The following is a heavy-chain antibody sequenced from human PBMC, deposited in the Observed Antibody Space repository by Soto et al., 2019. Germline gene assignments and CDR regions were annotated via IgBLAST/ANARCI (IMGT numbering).Heavy chain of an antibody. V-gene: IGHV3-7*01. Sequence: EVQLVESGGGLVQPGGSLRLSCAASGFTFSTYWITWVRQAPGKGLELVANINQDGSLKSYVDSVKGRFTISRDNAKNSLYLQMNSLRAEDTAVYYCARYPEFSSFDYWGQGTLVTVSS. D-gene: IGHD6-6*01. CDR3: ARYPEFSSFDY. CDR2: INQDGSLK. CDR1: GFTFSTYW. J-gene: IGHJ4*02.